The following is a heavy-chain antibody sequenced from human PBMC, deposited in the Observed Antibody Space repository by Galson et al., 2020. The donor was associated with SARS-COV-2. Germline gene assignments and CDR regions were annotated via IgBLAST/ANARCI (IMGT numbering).Heavy chain of an antibody. CDR1: GFTFSSYS. CDR3: ARGPYYYDSSDQVFDY. Sequence: GGSLRLSCAASGFTFSSYSMNWVRQAPGKGLEWVSSITSSSSYIYYADSVKGRFTISRDNAKNSLYLQMNSLRAEDTAVYYCARGPYYYDSSDQVFDYWGQGTLVTVS. CDR2: ITSSSSYI. V-gene: IGHV3-21*01. J-gene: IGHJ4*02. D-gene: IGHD3-22*01.